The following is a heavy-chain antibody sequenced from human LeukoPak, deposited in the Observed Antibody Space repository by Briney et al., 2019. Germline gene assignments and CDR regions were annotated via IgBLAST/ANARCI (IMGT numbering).Heavy chain of an antibody. CDR3: ARDPLVTMVRGPQSGMDV. CDR1: GFSFSSYA. CDR2: ISYDGSNK. Sequence: GGSLRLSCAASGFSFSSYAMHWVRQAPGKGLEWVAVISYDGSNKYYADSVKGRFTISRDNSKNTLYLQMNSLRAEDTAVYYCARDPLVTMVRGPQSGMDVWGQGTTVTVSS. V-gene: IGHV3-30-3*01. D-gene: IGHD3-10*01. J-gene: IGHJ6*02.